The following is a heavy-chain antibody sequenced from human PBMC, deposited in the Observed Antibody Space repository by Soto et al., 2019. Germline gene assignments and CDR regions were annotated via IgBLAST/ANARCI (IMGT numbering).Heavy chain of an antibody. D-gene: IGHD4-17*01. CDR3: ARDPKGDYLGAFDF. V-gene: IGHV3-23*01. J-gene: IGHJ3*01. Sequence: EVQLLEPGGGLVQPGGSLRLSCAASGFTFSSFFMSWVRQAPGKGLDWVSGIGANGGGTYYADSVKGRFIISRDNSKNTLYLQMNSLRAENTAVYSCARDPKGDYLGAFDFWGQKTMVTVSS. CDR1: GFTFSSFF. CDR2: IGANGGGT.